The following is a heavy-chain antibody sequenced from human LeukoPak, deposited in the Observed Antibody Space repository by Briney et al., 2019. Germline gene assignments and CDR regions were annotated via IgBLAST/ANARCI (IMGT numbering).Heavy chain of an antibody. V-gene: IGHV4-4*09. Sequence: SETLPLTCTVSGGSFSSYNRSWIRQPPGKGLEWIGYIYCSGSTNYNPSLKSRVTISVDTSKNQFSLKLSSVTAADTAVYYCASLGSSSDYWGQGTLVTVSS. CDR1: GGSFSSYN. CDR2: IYCSGST. D-gene: IGHD6-13*01. CDR3: ASLGSSSDY. J-gene: IGHJ4*02.